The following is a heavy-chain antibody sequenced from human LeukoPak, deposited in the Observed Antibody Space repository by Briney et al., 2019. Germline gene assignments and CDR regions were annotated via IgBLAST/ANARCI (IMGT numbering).Heavy chain of an antibody. V-gene: IGHV3-74*01. CDR2: INGDGSST. J-gene: IGHJ4*02. D-gene: IGHD6-13*01. CDR1: GFTFSSYG. CDR3: TRVRTQLSSLDS. Sequence: GESLRLSCAASGFTFSSYGMHWVRQAPGKGLVWVSRINGDGSSTNYADSVKGRFSISRDNAKNTLYLQLNSLRAEHTAVYFCTRVRTQLSSLDSWGQGTLVSVSS.